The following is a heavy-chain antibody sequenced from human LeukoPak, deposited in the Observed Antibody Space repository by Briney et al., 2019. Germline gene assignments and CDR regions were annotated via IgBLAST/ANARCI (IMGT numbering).Heavy chain of an antibody. V-gene: IGHV3-23*01. J-gene: IGHJ4*02. CDR2: ISDGGSST. Sequence: PGGSLRLSCAASGFTFSSYAMSWVRQTPGKGLEWVSAISDGGSSTYYADSVKGRFTISRDNSKNTPYLQMNSLRVDDSAVYYCAKWLRAATTYFDYWGQGTLVTVSS. CDR3: AKWLRAATTYFDY. D-gene: IGHD5-24*01. CDR1: GFTFSSYA.